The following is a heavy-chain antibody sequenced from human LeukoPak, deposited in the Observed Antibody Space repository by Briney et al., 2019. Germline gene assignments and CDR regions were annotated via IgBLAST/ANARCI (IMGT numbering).Heavy chain of an antibody. D-gene: IGHD1-1*01. V-gene: IGHV3-53*01. CDR1: GFTASNNY. J-gene: IGHJ6*03. CDR2: IYSGGST. CDR3: AREDNVWNLLYNYYMDV. Sequence: GGSLRLSCAASGFTASNNYMSWVRQAPGKGLEWVSVIYSGGSTYYADSVKGRFTISRDNSKNTLYLQMNSLRAEDTAVYYCAREDNVWNLLYNYYMDVWGKGTTVTVSS.